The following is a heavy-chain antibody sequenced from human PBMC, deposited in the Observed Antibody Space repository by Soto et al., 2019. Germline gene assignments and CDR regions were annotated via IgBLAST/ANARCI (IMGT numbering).Heavy chain of an antibody. CDR3: ARKRTSVVTQAYFDS. V-gene: IGHV4-39*01. CDR2: IYYSGST. CDR1: GDSINNRSYY. Sequence: PXATLSLTLTVTGDSINNRSYYWGWIRQPPGKGLEWIGSIYYSGSTYNNPSLKSRVSMSVDTSKNQFSLKLRSVTAADTALYYCARKRTSVVTQAYFDSWGQGSLVTVS. D-gene: IGHD2-21*02. J-gene: IGHJ4*02.